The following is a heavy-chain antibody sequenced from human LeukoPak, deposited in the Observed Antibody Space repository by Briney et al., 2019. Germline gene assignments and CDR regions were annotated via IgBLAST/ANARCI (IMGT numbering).Heavy chain of an antibody. D-gene: IGHD3-16*01. CDR2: INPSGGST. Sequence: ASVKVSCKASGYXFTSYYIHWVRQAPGQGLEWMGIINPSGGSTSYAQKFQGRVTMTRDTSTSTVYMELSSLRSEDTAVYYCARDLIWAGSVFDYWGQGTLITVSS. CDR1: GYXFTSYY. J-gene: IGHJ4*02. CDR3: ARDLIWAGSVFDY. V-gene: IGHV1-46*01.